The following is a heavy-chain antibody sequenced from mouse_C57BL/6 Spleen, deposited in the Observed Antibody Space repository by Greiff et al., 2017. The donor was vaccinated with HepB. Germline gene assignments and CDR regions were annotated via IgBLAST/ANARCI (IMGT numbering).Heavy chain of an antibody. V-gene: IGHV1-15*01. CDR1: GYTFTDYE. CDR3: TRWVTTVVATNFDY. J-gene: IGHJ2*01. Sequence: VKLVESGAELVRPGASVTLSCKASGYTFTDYEMHWVKQTPVHGLEWIGAIDPETGGTAYNQKFKGKAILTADKSSSTAYMELRSLTSEDSAVYYCTRWVTTVVATNFDYWGQGTTLTVSS. D-gene: IGHD1-1*01. CDR2: IDPETGGT.